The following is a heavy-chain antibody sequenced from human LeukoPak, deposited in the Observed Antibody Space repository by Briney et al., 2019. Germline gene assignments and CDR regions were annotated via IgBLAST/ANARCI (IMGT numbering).Heavy chain of an antibody. Sequence: SETLSLTCTVSGGSISSYHWSWIRQSPGKGVEWMGYIQYSGSTNRNPSLKSRVTISVDTSKNQFSLKLSSVTAADTAVYYCASLIYDSSGYYFDKWGQGTLVTVSS. D-gene: IGHD3-22*01. V-gene: IGHV4-59*08. CDR2: IQYSGST. J-gene: IGHJ4*02. CDR1: GGSISSYH. CDR3: ASLIYDSSGYYFDK.